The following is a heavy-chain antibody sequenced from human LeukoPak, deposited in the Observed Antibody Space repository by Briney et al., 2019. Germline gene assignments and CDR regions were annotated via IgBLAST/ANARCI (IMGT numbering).Heavy chain of an antibody. CDR3: ARDPGDYYDSSGYFDY. D-gene: IGHD3-22*01. CDR1: GGSISSYY. Sequence: PSETLSLTCTVSGGSISSYYWSWIRQPPGKGLEWIGYIYYSGSTNYNPSLKSRATISVDTSKNQFSLKLSSVTAADTAVYYCARDPGDYYDSSGYFDYWGRGTLVTVSS. J-gene: IGHJ4*02. V-gene: IGHV4-59*01. CDR2: IYYSGST.